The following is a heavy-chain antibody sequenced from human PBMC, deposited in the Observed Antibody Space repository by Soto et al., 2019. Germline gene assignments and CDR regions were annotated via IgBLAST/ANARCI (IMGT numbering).Heavy chain of an antibody. J-gene: IGHJ4*02. CDR1: GFTFSSYA. V-gene: IGHV3-23*01. D-gene: IGHD2-8*01. CDR3: AKDITFCSNGVCYHSFDF. CDR2: ISGSVGST. Sequence: GGSLRLSCAASGFTFSSYAMNWVRQPPGRGLEWVSTISGSVGSTFYADSVKGRFAISRDNIKNTLSLQMNNLRAEDTAIYYCAKDITFCSNGVCYHSFDFWGQGTLVTVSS.